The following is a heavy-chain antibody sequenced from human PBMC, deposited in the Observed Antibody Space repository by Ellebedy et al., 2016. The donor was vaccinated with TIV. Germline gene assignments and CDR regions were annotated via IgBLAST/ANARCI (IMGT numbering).Heavy chain of an antibody. D-gene: IGHD3-16*01. V-gene: IGHV1-69*04. CDR3: ATDGGSAEVERRETLSY. J-gene: IGHJ4*02. CDR1: GGSFSTYA. CDR2: IMPILGVA. Sequence: AASVKVSCKASGGSFSTYAISWVRQAPGQGLEWMGRIMPILGVASYAQTFQGRVTITADKSTSTAYMELSSLRSEDAALYYCATDGGSAEVERRETLSYWGLGTLVTVSS.